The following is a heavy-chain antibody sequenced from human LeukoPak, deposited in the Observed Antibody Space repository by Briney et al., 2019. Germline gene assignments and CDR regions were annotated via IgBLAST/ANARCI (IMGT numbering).Heavy chain of an antibody. Sequence: KPSETLSLTCAVYGGSFSGYYWSWIRQPPGKGLEWIGEINHSGSTNYNPSLKSRVTMSVDTSKNQFPLKLTSVTAADTAVYYCARATEGGYTYGYFYYYYMDVWGKGTTVTISS. CDR1: GGSFSGYY. D-gene: IGHD5-18*01. J-gene: IGHJ6*03. V-gene: IGHV4-34*01. CDR2: INHSGST. CDR3: ARATEGGYTYGYFYYYYMDV.